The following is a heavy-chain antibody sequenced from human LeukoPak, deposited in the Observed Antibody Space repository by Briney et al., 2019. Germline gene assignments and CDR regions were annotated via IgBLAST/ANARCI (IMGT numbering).Heavy chain of an antibody. CDR3: AKVYYDFWSGYSGLLFDY. Sequence: GGSLRLSCAASGFTFSSYGMHWVRQAPGKGLEWVAFIRYDGSNKYYADSVKGRFTISRDNSKNTLYLQMNSLRAEDTAVYYCAKVYYDFWSGYSGLLFDYWGQGTLVTVSS. J-gene: IGHJ4*02. D-gene: IGHD3-3*01. CDR1: GFTFSSYG. CDR2: IRYDGSNK. V-gene: IGHV3-30*02.